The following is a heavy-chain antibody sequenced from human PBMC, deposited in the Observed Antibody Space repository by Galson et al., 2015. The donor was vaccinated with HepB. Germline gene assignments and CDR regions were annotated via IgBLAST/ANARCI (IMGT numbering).Heavy chain of an antibody. V-gene: IGHV1-24*01. D-gene: IGHD3-3*01. CDR2: FDPDNSET. CDR1: GYTLTEFS. CDR3: ATCNYDFNSCHHDY. J-gene: IGHJ4*02. Sequence: SPKVSCKVSGYTLTEFSMHWVRQAPGGRLEWLAAFDPDNSETIYAHKFRGRVTMTGDAATDTAYLQLSRLRSEDTAMYYCATCNYDFNSCHHDYWGQGTLVTVSS.